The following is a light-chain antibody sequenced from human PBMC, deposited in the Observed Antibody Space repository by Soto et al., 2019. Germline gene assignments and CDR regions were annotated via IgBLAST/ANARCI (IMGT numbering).Light chain of an antibody. CDR3: VQALQTPLT. Sequence: DIVMTQSPLSLPVTPGEPASISCRSSQTFLHSSGYNYLSWFLQKPGQSPHLLIYLGSYRASGVPDRFSGSGSGTDFTLKISRVEAEDVGTYYCVQALQTPLTFGGGTKVEI. CDR1: QTFLHSSGYNY. V-gene: IGKV2-28*01. CDR2: LGS. J-gene: IGKJ4*01.